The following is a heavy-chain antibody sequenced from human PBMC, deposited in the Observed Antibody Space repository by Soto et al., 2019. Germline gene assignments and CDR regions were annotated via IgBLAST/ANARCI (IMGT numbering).Heavy chain of an antibody. CDR2: IFFSGTT. D-gene: IGHD5-18*01. V-gene: IGHV4-59*01. CDR1: GDSFINYY. J-gene: IGHJ6*02. Sequence: PSETLSLTCTVSGDSFINYYWSWIRQPPWRGLEWSGNIFFSGTTNYNPSLKSRVTMSVDTSKNQFSLKLSSVTAADTAIYYCVRDDSGLVPGGYYYGMDVWGQGTTVTVSS. CDR3: VRDDSGLVPGGYYYGMDV.